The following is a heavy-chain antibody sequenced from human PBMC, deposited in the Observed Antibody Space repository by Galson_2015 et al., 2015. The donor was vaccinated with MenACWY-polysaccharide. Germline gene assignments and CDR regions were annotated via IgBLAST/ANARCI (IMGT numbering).Heavy chain of an antibody. D-gene: IGHD3-10*01. CDR2: MYPNSSNS. V-gene: IGHV1-8*01. CDR3: ARTFGDFDY. Sequence: SVKVSCKASGYTFTNYDINWVRQAPGQGLEWMAWMYPNSSNSGYAQKFHGRATLTKDTSINTAYLELSSLRSEDTAMYYCARTFGDFDYWGQGTLVTVSS. CDR1: GYTFTNYD. J-gene: IGHJ4*02.